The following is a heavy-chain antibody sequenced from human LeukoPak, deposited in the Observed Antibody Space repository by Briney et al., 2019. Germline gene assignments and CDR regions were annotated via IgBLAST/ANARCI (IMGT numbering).Heavy chain of an antibody. CDR1: GGPISSSSYY. CDR3: ARHLRLMTTVTNPFDY. Sequence: SETLSLTCTVSGGPISSSSYYWGWIRQPPGKGLEWIGSIYYSGSTYYNPSLKSRVTISVDTSKNQFSLKLSSVTAADTAVYYCARHLRLMTTVTNPFDYWGQGTLVTVSS. CDR2: IYYSGST. D-gene: IGHD4-17*01. V-gene: IGHV4-39*01. J-gene: IGHJ4*02.